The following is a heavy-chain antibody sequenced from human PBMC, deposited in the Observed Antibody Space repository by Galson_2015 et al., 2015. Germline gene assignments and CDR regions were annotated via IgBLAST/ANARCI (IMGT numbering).Heavy chain of an antibody. Sequence: SVKVSCKASGGTFSSYAISWVRQAPGQGLEWMGGIIPIFGTANYAQKFQGRVTTTADKSTSTAYMELSSLRSEDTAVYYCAREGYGGITMVQGVTAALQTMDVWGKGTTVTVSS. CDR3: AREGYGGITMVQGVTAALQTMDV. CDR2: IIPIFGTA. CDR1: GGTFSSYA. J-gene: IGHJ6*03. V-gene: IGHV1-69*06. D-gene: IGHD3-10*01.